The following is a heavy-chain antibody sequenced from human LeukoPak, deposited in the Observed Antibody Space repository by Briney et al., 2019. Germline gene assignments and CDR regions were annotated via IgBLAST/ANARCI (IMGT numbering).Heavy chain of an antibody. CDR3: ASGRSSWGLQPKYYFDY. CDR1: GGSISTNY. CDR2: IYPTGTT. Sequence: SETLSLTCTVSGGSISTNYWSWIRQPAEKGLEWIGRIYPTGTTNYNPSLKSRLTMSIDTSAKQFSLQLTSVTAADTSVYYCASGRSSWGLQPKYYFDYWGQGALVTVSS. V-gene: IGHV4-4*07. J-gene: IGHJ4*02. D-gene: IGHD6-13*01.